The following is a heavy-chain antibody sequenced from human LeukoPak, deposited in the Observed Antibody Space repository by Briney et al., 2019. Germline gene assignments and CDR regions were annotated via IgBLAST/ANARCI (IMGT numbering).Heavy chain of an antibody. CDR2: ISGSGGAGT. CDR3: VKDRGGSPFYGMDV. V-gene: IGHV3-23*01. Sequence: GGSLRLSCAGSGFTFSSYAMSWVRQAPGKGLEWVSTISGSGGAGTYYADSVKGRFTVSRDNSRNTLYLPMNSLRAEDTAVSYCVKDRGGSPFYGMDVWGQGTTVTVSS. CDR1: GFTFSSYA. D-gene: IGHD1-26*01. J-gene: IGHJ6*02.